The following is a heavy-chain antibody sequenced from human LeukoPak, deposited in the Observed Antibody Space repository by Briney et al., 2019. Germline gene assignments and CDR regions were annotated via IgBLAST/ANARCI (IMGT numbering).Heavy chain of an antibody. V-gene: IGHV3-53*01. J-gene: IGHJ4*02. D-gene: IGHD3-22*01. CDR1: GFTVSSNY. Sequence: PGGSLRLSCAASGFTVSSNYMSWVRQAPGKGLEWVSVIYSGGSTYYADSVKGRFTISRDNSKNTLYLQMNSLRAEDTAVYYCAKRQGYYDSSGYSFDYWGQGTLVTVSS. CDR3: AKRQGYYDSSGYSFDY. CDR2: IYSGGST.